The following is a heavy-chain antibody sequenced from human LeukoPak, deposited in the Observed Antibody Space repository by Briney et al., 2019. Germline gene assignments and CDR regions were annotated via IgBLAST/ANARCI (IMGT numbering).Heavy chain of an antibody. CDR2: ISWNSGSI. Sequence: GRSLRLSCAASGFTFDDYAMHWVRQAPGKGLEWVSGISWNSGSIGYADSVKGRFTISRDNAKNSLYLQMNSLRAEDTALYYCAKDAGYSGSLYYYYGMDVWGQGTTVAVSS. V-gene: IGHV3-9*01. CDR1: GFTFDDYA. D-gene: IGHD1-26*01. J-gene: IGHJ6*02. CDR3: AKDAGYSGSLYYYYGMDV.